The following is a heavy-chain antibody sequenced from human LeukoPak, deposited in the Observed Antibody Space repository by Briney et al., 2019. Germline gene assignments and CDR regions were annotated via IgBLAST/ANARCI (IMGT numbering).Heavy chain of an antibody. J-gene: IGHJ4*02. CDR1: GGSISSYY. D-gene: IGHD6-19*01. V-gene: IGHV4-59*12. Sequence: SETLSLTCSVSGGSISSYYWSWIRQPPGKGLEYIGYIFYSGRTNYNPSLKSRLTISVDTSKNQFSLKLSSVTAADTAVYYCARAGYSSGWYLDYWGQGTLVTVSS. CDR2: IFYSGRT. CDR3: ARAGYSSGWYLDY.